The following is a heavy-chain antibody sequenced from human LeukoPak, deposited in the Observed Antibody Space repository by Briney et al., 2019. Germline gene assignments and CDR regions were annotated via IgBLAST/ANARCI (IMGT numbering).Heavy chain of an antibody. V-gene: IGHV1-58*01. Sequence: SVKVSCKASGFTFSNSAVQWVRQARGQRLEWIGWIVVGSGNTNYAQKFQERVTITRDMSTSTAYMELSSLRSEDTAVYYCAADRQGERFLEWPPYYYHYMDVWGKGTTVTVSS. J-gene: IGHJ6*03. CDR2: IVVGSGNT. D-gene: IGHD3-3*01. CDR3: AADRQGERFLEWPPYYYHYMDV. CDR1: GFTFSNSA.